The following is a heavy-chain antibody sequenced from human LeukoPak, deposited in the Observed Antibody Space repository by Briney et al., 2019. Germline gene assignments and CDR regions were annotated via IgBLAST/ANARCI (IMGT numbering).Heavy chain of an antibody. V-gene: IGHV1-69*04. CDR3: ARDGGAARAGNWFDP. Sequence: ASVKVSCKASGGTFSSYAISWVRQAPGQGLEWMGRIIPILGIANYAQKFQGRVTTTADKSTSTAYMELSSLRSEGTAVYYCARDGGAARAGNWFDPWGQGTLVTVSS. CDR2: IIPILGIA. D-gene: IGHD6-6*01. CDR1: GGTFSSYA. J-gene: IGHJ5*02.